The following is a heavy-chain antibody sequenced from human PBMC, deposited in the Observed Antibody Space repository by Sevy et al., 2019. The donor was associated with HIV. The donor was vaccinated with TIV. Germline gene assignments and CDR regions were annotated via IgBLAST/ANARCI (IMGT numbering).Heavy chain of an antibody. CDR3: AKDAPYCSGGSCYSGWFDP. D-gene: IGHD2-15*01. Sequence: GGSLRLSCAASGFTFSSYGMHWVRQAPGKGLEWVAVISYDGSYKYYADSVKGRFTISRDNSKNTLYLQMNSLRAEDTAVYYCAKDAPYCSGGSCYSGWFDPWGQGTLVTVSS. CDR2: ISYDGSYK. CDR1: GFTFSSYG. J-gene: IGHJ5*02. V-gene: IGHV3-30*18.